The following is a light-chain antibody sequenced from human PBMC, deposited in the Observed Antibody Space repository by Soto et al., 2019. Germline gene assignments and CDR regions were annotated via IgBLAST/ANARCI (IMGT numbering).Light chain of an antibody. J-gene: IGKJ4*01. Sequence: IQMTPSPSTMTASVGDRVTITCRASQSISSWLAWYQQKPGKAPKLLIYDASSLESGVPSMFSGSGSGTEFTLTICSLQPDDFATYYCQQYNSYPLTFGGGTKV. CDR1: QSISSW. CDR3: QQYNSYPLT. CDR2: DAS. V-gene: IGKV1-5*01.